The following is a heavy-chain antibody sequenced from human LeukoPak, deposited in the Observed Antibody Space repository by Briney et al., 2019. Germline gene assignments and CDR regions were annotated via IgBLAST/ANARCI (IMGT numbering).Heavy chain of an antibody. CDR2: INQDGTEK. V-gene: IGHV3-7*05. CDR3: ARTSVNSLWDDAFDI. D-gene: IGHD4-17*01. J-gene: IGHJ3*02. Sequence: GGSLRLSCAASGFTFSTYWMTWVRQAPGKGLEWVARINQDGTEKYSVDSVKGRFTISRDNAKNSLYLQINNVKAEDTAVYYCARTSVNSLWDDAFDIWGQGTMVTVSS. CDR1: GFTFSTYW.